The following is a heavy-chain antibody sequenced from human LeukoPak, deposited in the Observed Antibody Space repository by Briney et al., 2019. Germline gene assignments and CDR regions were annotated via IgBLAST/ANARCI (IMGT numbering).Heavy chain of an antibody. J-gene: IGHJ4*02. D-gene: IGHD3-10*01. CDR1: GYTFTSYG. V-gene: IGHV1-18*01. CDR2: ISAYNGNA. Sequence: ASVKVSCKASGYTFTSYGISWLRQAPGQGLEWMGWISAYNGNANYAQKLQGRVTMTTDTSTSTAYMELRSLRSDDTAVYYCARVPRVYYYGSGSYSDYWGQGTLVTVSS. CDR3: ARVPRVYYYGSGSYSDY.